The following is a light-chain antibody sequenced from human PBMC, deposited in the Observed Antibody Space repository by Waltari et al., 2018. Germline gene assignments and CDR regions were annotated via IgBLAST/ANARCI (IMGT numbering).Light chain of an antibody. CDR1: ISNIGTHY. Sequence: QSVLTQPPSASGTPGQSVTISCSGSISNIGTHYVYWYQQLPETAPKPLIYWSPRRPSGVPDRFSASKSGTAASLAISGLRFEDEADYYCATRDEGPTVVFGGGTKLTVL. CDR2: WSP. J-gene: IGLJ2*01. V-gene: IGLV1-47*01. CDR3: ATRDEGPTVV.